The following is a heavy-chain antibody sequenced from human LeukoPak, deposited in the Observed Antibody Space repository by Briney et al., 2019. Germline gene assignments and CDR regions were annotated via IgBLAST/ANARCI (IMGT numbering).Heavy chain of an antibody. D-gene: IGHD6-25*01. J-gene: IGHJ4*02. V-gene: IGHV4-59*01. CDR2: IYYSGST. Sequence: PSETLSLTCTVSGGSLSRYYWRWIRQPPGKGLEWIGYIYYSGSTNYNPSLKSRVTISVDTSKNQFSLKLSSVTAADTAVYYCARDRTAGYWGQGTLVTVSS. CDR3: ARDRTAGY. CDR1: GGSLSRYY.